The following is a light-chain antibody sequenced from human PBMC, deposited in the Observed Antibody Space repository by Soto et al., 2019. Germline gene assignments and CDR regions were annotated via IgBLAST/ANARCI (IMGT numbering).Light chain of an antibody. CDR3: QSYDSSLSGFV. Sequence: QSVLTQPPSVSGAPGQRVTISCTGSSSNIGAGYDVHWYQQLPGTAPKLLIYGNSNRPSGVPDRFSGSKSGTSASLAITGLRAEDEADYYCQSYDSSLSGFVFVTGTKLTVL. V-gene: IGLV1-40*01. CDR2: GNS. CDR1: SSNIGAGYD. J-gene: IGLJ1*01.